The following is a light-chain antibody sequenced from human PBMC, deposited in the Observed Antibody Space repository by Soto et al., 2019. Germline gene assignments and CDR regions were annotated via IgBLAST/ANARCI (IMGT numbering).Light chain of an antibody. CDR1: QSVSSSY. J-gene: IGKJ1*01. CDR2: GAS. V-gene: IGKV3-20*01. CDR3: QQYGYSRT. Sequence: EIVLTQSPGTLSLSPGERATLSCRASQSVSSSYLAWYQQKPGQAPRLLIYGASSRATGNPDRFSGHGSEKDFTLAISRQEPEDFAVFYCQQYGYSRTFGQGTKVEI.